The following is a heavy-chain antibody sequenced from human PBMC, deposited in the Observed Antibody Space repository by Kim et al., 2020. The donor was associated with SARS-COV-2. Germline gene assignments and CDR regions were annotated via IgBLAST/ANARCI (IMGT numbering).Heavy chain of an antibody. Sequence: SETLSLTCTVSGGSISSSSYYWGWIRQPPGKGLEWIGSIYYSGSTYYNPSLKSRVTISVDTSNNQFSLKLSSVTAADTAVYYCARSTWYQPLPRWFDPWGQGSLVTVSS. D-gene: IGHD2-2*01. CDR3: ARSTWYQPLPRWFDP. CDR1: GGSISSSSYY. V-gene: IGHV4-39*01. J-gene: IGHJ5*02. CDR2: IYYSGST.